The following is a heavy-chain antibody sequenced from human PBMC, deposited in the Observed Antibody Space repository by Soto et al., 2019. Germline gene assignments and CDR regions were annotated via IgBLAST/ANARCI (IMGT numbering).Heavy chain of an antibody. CDR3: VRDHDFAFDT. J-gene: IGHJ4*02. CDR2: IRSDGTTI. Sequence: EAHLVESGGGLVQPGGSLRLSCAASGFTFSYNPMNWVRLAPGKGLEWVSHIRSDGTTIYYADSVKGRFTISRDNAKNSLYLHMNSLRDEDTAIYYCVRDHDFAFDTWGQGTLVTVSS. V-gene: IGHV3-48*02. D-gene: IGHD2-21*02. CDR1: GFTFSYNP.